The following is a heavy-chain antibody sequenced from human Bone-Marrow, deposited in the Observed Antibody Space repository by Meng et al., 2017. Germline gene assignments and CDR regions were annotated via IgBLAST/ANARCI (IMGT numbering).Heavy chain of an antibody. CDR2: IYYSEST. CDR3: ARETISGIVVVPAAITS. Sequence: QVQLQESGPGLVKPSQTLSLNFTFYGGSSSSGGYYWSWIRQHPGKGLEWVGYIYYSESTYYNPSLKSRVTISVDTSKNQFSLRLSSVTAADTAVYYCARETISGIVVVPAAITSWGQGTLVTVSS. J-gene: IGHJ4*02. V-gene: IGHV4-31*03. D-gene: IGHD2-2*01. CDR1: GGSSSSGGYY.